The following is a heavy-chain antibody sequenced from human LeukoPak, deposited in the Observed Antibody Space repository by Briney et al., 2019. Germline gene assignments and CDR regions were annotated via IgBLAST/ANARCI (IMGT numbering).Heavy chain of an antibody. V-gene: IGHV3-23*01. CDR3: AKNLVGCSSTSCYFTVGGMGV. CDR2: ISGSGGST. CDR1: GFTFSSYA. J-gene: IGHJ6*02. D-gene: IGHD2-2*01. Sequence: PGGSLRLSCAASGFTFSSYAMSWVRQAPGKGLEWVSAISGSGGSTYYADSVKGRFTISRDNSKNTLYLQMNSLRAEDTAVYYCAKNLVGCSSTSCYFTVGGMGVWGQGTTVTVSS.